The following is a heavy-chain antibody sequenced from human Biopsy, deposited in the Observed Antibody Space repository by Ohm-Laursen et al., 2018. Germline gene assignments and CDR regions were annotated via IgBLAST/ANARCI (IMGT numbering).Heavy chain of an antibody. D-gene: IGHD3-3*01. Sequence: TLSLTCTVSGGSISSGGSYWSWLRQRPGKGLEWIGYIFNSANTYYNPSLKNLITISGDTSKNQFSLKLNSVTAADTAMYYCARDLYDFCGGCPFDPWGQGTLVTVS. V-gene: IGHV4-31*01. CDR3: ARDLYDFCGGCPFDP. CDR2: IFNSANT. CDR1: GGSISSGGSY. J-gene: IGHJ5*02.